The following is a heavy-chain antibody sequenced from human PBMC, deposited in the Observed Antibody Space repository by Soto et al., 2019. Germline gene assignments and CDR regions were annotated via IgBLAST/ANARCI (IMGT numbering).Heavy chain of an antibody. J-gene: IGHJ6*02. CDR2: ISYDGSNK. D-gene: IGHD6-13*01. Sequence: QVQLVESGGGVVQPGRSLRLSCAASGFTFSSYGMHWVRQAPGKGLEWVAVISYDGSNKYYADSVKGRFTISRDNSKNTLYLQMNSLRAEDTAVDYCAKVMGYSSSWFYYYDGMDVWGQGTTVTVSS. CDR3: AKVMGYSSSWFYYYDGMDV. V-gene: IGHV3-30*18. CDR1: GFTFSSYG.